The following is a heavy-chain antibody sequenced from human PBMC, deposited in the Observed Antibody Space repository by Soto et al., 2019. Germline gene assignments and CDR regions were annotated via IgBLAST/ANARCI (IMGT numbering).Heavy chain of an antibody. CDR1: GFSLANYP. V-gene: IGHV3-48*02. D-gene: IGHD6-19*01. J-gene: IGHJ4*02. CDR2: SSPRGDTI. Sequence: GSLRLSCAASGFSLANYPMNWVRQTPGKGLEWISYSSPRGDTIYYADSVEGRFTISRDNARNSLSLHMSSLRDEDSALYYCAKGPHTNVGWPYYFESWGQGVPVTVSS. CDR3: AKGPHTNVGWPYYFES.